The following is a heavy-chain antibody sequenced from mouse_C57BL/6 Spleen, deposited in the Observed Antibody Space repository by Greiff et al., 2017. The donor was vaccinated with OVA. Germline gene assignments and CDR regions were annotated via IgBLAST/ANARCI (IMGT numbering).Heavy chain of an antibody. V-gene: IGHV1-82*01. CDR2: IYPGDGDT. J-gene: IGHJ2*01. CDR1: GYAFSSSW. D-gene: IGHD1-1*01. Sequence: QVQLQQSGPELVKPGASVKISCKASGYAFSSSWMNWVKQRPGKGLEWIGRIYPGDGDTNYNGKFKGKATLTADKSSSTAYMQLSSRTSEDSAVYFCARDYYGISYYFDYWGQGTTLTVSS. CDR3: ARDYYGISYYFDY.